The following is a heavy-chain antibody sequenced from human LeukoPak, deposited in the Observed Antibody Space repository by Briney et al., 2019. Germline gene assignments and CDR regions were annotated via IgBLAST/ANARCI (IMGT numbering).Heavy chain of an antibody. CDR2: ISSSGSGDNT. J-gene: IGHJ5*02. D-gene: IGHD6-19*01. Sequence: GRSLRLSCAASGVTLSTYAMSWARQAPGKGLEWVSGISSSGSGDNTYYADSVKGRFTISRDSSKNTLFLHMNTLRAEDTAIYYCAKEPASSGWFDPWGQGTLVAVSS. CDR1: GVTLSTYA. CDR3: AKEPASSGWFDP. V-gene: IGHV3-23*01.